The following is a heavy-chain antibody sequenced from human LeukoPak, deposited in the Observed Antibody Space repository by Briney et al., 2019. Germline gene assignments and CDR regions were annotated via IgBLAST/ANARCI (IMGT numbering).Heavy chain of an antibody. Sequence: GGSLRLSCAASGFTFSSYEMNWVRQAPGRGLEWISYIRSSSSTIYYADSVKGRFTISRDNAKNSLYLQMNSLRPEDTAVYYCAELGITMIGGVWGKGTTVTISS. D-gene: IGHD3-10*02. V-gene: IGHV3-48*03. CDR2: IRSSSSTI. CDR3: AELGITMIGGV. CDR1: GFTFSSYE. J-gene: IGHJ6*04.